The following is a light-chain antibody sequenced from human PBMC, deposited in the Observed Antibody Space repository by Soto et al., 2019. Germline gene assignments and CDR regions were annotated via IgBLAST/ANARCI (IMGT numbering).Light chain of an antibody. CDR2: KAS. CDR3: QKYSPYSRT. CDR1: QTISPW. V-gene: IGKV1-5*03. Sequence: DIQMTQSPSTLSASVGDRVTITCRASQTISPWLAWYQQKPGKAPKVLIYKASTLQSGVPSRFIGSGSGTQFTLTISSLQPDDFATYYFQKYSPYSRTFGPGPKVEMK. J-gene: IGKJ1*01.